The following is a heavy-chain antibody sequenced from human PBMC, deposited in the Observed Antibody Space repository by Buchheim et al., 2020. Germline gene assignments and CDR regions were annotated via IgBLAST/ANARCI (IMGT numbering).Heavy chain of an antibody. J-gene: IGHJ4*02. D-gene: IGHD3-22*01. CDR3: ARKRPYFYDSSGYYAYYFDY. CDR1: GDSIGRNNW. CDR2: TFHNGSA. V-gene: IGHV4-4*02. Sequence: QVQLQESGPGLVKPSGTLSLTCAVSGDSIGRNNWWSWVRQTPGKGLEWIGETFHNGSANYNPSLESRVSISADKSKNQFSLKLSSVTAADTAVYYCARKRPYFYDSSGYYAYYFDYWGQGTL.